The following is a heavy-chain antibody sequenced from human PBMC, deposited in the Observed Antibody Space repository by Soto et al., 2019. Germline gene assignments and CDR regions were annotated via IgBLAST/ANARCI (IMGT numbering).Heavy chain of an antibody. Sequence: VQLVETGGALIQPGGSLRLSCAASGFTVSNNFMSWVRQAPGKALEWVSVIYTDGSPYYTESVRGRFTISRDDSQNTVFLQMDSLRVEDAAVYYCTRDMVRGVSAFDIWGQGTTVTVSS. D-gene: IGHD3-10*01. V-gene: IGHV3-53*02. CDR3: TRDMVRGVSAFDI. CDR2: IYTDGSP. J-gene: IGHJ3*02. CDR1: GFTVSNNF.